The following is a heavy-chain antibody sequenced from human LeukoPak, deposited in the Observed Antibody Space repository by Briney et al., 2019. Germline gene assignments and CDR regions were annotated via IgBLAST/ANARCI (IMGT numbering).Heavy chain of an antibody. CDR2: ISAYNGNT. CDR3: ATPDHYDFWSGPYGMDV. D-gene: IGHD3-3*01. Sequence: GASVKVSCKASGYTFTSYGISWVRQAPGQGLEWMGWISAYNGNTNYAQKLQGRVTMTTDTSTSTAYMELRGLRSDDTAVYYCATPDHYDFWSGPYGMDVWGQGTTVTVSS. J-gene: IGHJ6*02. V-gene: IGHV1-18*01. CDR1: GYTFTSYG.